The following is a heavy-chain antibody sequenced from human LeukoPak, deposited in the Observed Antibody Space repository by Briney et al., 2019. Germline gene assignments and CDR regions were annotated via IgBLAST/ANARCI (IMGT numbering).Heavy chain of an antibody. J-gene: IGHJ4*02. Sequence: SVKVSCKASGGTFSSYAISWVRQAPGQGLEWMGGIIPIFGTANYAQKFQGRVTITADESTSTAYMELSSLRSEDTAVYYCARAFEGSYGDSMRGDIDGYSKNPGGLTVSGQGGYWGQGTLVTVSS. V-gene: IGHV1-69*13. CDR1: GGTFSSYA. CDR3: ARAFEGSYGDSMRGDIDGYSKNPGGLTVSGQGGY. D-gene: IGHD5-24*01. CDR2: IIPIFGTA.